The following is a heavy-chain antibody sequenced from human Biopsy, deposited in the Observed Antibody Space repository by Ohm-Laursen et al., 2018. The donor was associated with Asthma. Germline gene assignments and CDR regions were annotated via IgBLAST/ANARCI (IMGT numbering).Heavy chain of an antibody. V-gene: IGHV4-34*01. Sequence: SETLSLTCAVYGGSFSGYYWSWIRQPPGKGLEWIGEINHSGSTNYNPSLKSQVTISVDTSKNQFSLKLSSVTAADTAVYYCARGGWGQLGLGYWGQGTLVTVSS. D-gene: IGHD6-6*01. CDR2: INHSGST. CDR1: GGSFSGYY. J-gene: IGHJ4*02. CDR3: ARGGWGQLGLGY.